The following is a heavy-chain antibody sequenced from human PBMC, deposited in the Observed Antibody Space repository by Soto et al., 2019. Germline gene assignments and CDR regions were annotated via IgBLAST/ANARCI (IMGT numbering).Heavy chain of an antibody. J-gene: IGHJ6*02. CDR3: ATVSSSWTNYYYYYGMDV. V-gene: IGHV5-10-1*01. CDR2: IDPSDSYT. D-gene: IGHD6-13*01. Sequence: GESLKISCKGSGDSFTSYWISWVRQMPGKGLEWMGRIDPSDSYTNYSPSFQGHVTISADKSISTAYLQWSSLKASDTAMYYCATVSSSWTNYYYYYGMDVWGQGTTVTVSS. CDR1: GDSFTSYW.